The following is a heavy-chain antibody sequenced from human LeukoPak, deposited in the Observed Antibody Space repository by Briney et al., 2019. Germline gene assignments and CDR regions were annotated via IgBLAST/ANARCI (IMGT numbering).Heavy chain of an antibody. D-gene: IGHD6-19*01. V-gene: IGHV1-2*02. J-gene: IGHJ4*02. CDR3: ARAGYSSGPNDY. CDR1: GYTFTSYG. CDR2: INPNSGGT. Sequence: GASVKVSCKASGYTFTSYGISWVRQAPGQGLEWMGWINPNSGGTNYAQKFQGRVTMTRDTSISTAYMELSRLRSDDTAVYYCARAGYSSGPNDYWGQGTLVTVSS.